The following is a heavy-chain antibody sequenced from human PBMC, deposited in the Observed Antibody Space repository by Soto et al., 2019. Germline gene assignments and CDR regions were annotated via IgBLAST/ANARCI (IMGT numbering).Heavy chain of an antibody. CDR3: ARERRVVIRTNLLYYYMDV. J-gene: IGHJ6*03. Sequence: SETLSLTCAVSSGSISSSNWWSWVRQPPGKGLEWIGEIYHSGSTNYIPSLKSRVTISVDKSKNQFSLKLSSVTAADTAVYYCARERRVVIRTNLLYYYMDVWGKGTTVTVSS. V-gene: IGHV4-4*02. D-gene: IGHD3-3*01. CDR1: SGSISSSNW. CDR2: IYHSGST.